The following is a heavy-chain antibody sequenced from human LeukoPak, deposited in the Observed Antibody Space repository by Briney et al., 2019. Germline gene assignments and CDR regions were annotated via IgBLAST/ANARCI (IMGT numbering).Heavy chain of an antibody. D-gene: IGHD2-21*01. CDR1: GFSFGSYW. CDR2: IKQDGNEE. J-gene: IGHJ4*02. Sequence: GGPLRLSCAASGFSFGSYWMSWVRQAPGKGLEWVANIKQDGNEEFYVDSVKGRFTISRDNGKNSLYLHMHSLGAEDTAVYYCATDLGHSIHYFVSWGQGTLVTVSS. V-gene: IGHV3-7*01. CDR3: ATDLGHSIHYFVS.